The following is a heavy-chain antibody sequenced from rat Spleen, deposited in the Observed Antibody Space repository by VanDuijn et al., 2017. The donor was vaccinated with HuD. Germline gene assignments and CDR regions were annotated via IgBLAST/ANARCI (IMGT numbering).Heavy chain of an antibody. J-gene: IGHJ2*01. CDR2: ITNAAGKV. Sequence: EVQLVESGGGLVQPGGSLKLSCVASGFTFNNYWMTWIRQAPGKGLEWVASITNAAGKVHYPDSVKGRFTLSRDNAKSTLYLQMDSLRSEDTATYYCARHTNSGYENWGQGVMVTVSS. CDR3: ARHTNSGYEN. D-gene: IGHD4-3*01. V-gene: IGHV5-31*01. CDR1: GFTFNNYW.